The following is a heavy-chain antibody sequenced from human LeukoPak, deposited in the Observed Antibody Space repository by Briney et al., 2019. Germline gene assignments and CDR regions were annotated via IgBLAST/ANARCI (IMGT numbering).Heavy chain of an antibody. D-gene: IGHD3-22*01. CDR3: ARDQVPYDSSGYYFY. CDR2: IIPIFGTA. Sequence: SVKVSCKASGGTFSSYAVSWVRQAPGQGLEWMGGIIPIFGTANYAQKFQGRVTITADESTSTAYMELSSLRSEDTAVYYCARDQVPYDSSGYYFYWGQGTLVTVSS. J-gene: IGHJ4*02. V-gene: IGHV1-69*13. CDR1: GGTFSSYA.